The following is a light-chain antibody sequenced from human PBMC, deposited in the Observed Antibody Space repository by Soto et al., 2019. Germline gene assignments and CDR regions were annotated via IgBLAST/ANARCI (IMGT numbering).Light chain of an antibody. Sequence: DIQMTQSPSSVSASVGDRVTITCRASQGISSSLAWYQQKPGKAPKLLIYAASTLESGVPSRFSGSGFGTDFTLTISSLEPEDFATYYCQQANNFPLTFAGGTKVEIK. CDR2: AAS. CDR3: QQANNFPLT. CDR1: QGISSS. J-gene: IGKJ4*01. V-gene: IGKV1D-12*01.